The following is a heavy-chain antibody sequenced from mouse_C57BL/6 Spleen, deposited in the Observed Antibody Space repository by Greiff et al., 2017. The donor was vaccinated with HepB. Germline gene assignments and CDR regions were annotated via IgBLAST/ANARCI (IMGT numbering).Heavy chain of an antibody. D-gene: IGHD2-4*01. CDR2: INPSSGYT. J-gene: IGHJ4*01. CDR1: GYTFTSYT. Sequence: VQLVESGAELARPGASVKMSCKASGYTFTSYTMHWVKQRPGQGLEWIGYINPSSGYTKYNQKFKDKATLTADKSSSTAYMQLSSLTSEDSAVYYCARFDYDGGAYAMDYWGQGTSVTVSS. CDR3: ARFDYDGGAYAMDY. V-gene: IGHV1-4*01.